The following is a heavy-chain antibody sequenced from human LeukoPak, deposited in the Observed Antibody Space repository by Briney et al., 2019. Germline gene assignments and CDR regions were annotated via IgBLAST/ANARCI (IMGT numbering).Heavy chain of an antibody. CDR1: GGTFSSYA. CDR2: IIPIFGTA. J-gene: IGHJ4*02. D-gene: IGHD3-22*01. Sequence: SVKVSCKASGGTFSSYAISWVRQAPGQGLEWMGGIIPIFGTANYAQKFQGRVTITADESTSTAYMELSSLRSEDTAVYYCARAGYYYDSSGYYELWGQGTLVTVSS. CDR3: ARAGYYYDSSGYYEL. V-gene: IGHV1-69*13.